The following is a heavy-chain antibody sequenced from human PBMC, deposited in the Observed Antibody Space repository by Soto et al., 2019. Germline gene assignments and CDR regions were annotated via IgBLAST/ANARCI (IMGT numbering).Heavy chain of an antibody. CDR3: ARGREQWPLQPLAAYLQH. D-gene: IGHD6-19*01. CDR2: INPSGGST. J-gene: IGHJ1*01. CDR1: GYTFTSYY. Sequence: ASVKVSCKASGYTFTSYYMHWVRQAPGQGLEWMGIINPSGGSTSYAQKFQGRVTMTRDTSTSTVYMELSSLRSEDTAVYYCARGREQWPLQPLAAYLQHCGQGPLVTVSS. V-gene: IGHV1-46*01.